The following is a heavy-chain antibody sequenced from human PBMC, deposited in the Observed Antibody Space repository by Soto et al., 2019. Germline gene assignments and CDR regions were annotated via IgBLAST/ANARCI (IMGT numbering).Heavy chain of an antibody. V-gene: IGHV1-18*01. D-gene: IGHD3-10*01. Sequence: ASVKVSCKASGYNFTNYGISWVRQAPGQGLEWMGWINVYNGNTKYAQKVQGRVTMTTDTSTSTAYMELRSLRSDDTAVYYCARGVGSGSYYNQYNWFDPWGQGTLVTVSS. CDR3: ARGVGSGSYYNQYNWFDP. J-gene: IGHJ5*02. CDR2: INVYNGNT. CDR1: GYNFTNYG.